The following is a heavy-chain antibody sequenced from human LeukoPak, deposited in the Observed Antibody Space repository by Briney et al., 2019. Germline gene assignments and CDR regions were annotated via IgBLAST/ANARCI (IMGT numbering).Heavy chain of an antibody. Sequence: SETLSLTCTVSGGSISSYYWSWIRQPPGKGLEWIGYIYYSGSTNYNPSLKSRVTISVDTSKNQFSLKLSSVTAADTAVYYCAREIYCSGGSCYLGGFFDYWGQGTLVTVSS. J-gene: IGHJ4*02. CDR1: GGSISSYY. V-gene: IGHV4-59*01. CDR2: IYYSGST. D-gene: IGHD2-15*01. CDR3: AREIYCSGGSCYLGGFFDY.